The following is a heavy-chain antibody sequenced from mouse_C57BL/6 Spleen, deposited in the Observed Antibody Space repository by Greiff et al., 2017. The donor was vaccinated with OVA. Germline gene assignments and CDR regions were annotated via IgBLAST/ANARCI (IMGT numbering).Heavy chain of an antibody. J-gene: IGHJ2*01. D-gene: IGHD4-1*01. CDR3: ATGTDY. Sequence: QVQLQQSGAELVKPGASVKLSCKASGYTFTSYWMQWVKQRPGQGLEWIGEIDPSDSYTNYNQKFKGKATLTVDTSSSTAYMQLSSLTSEDSAVYYCATGTDYWGQGTTLTVSS. V-gene: IGHV1-50*01. CDR1: GYTFTSYW. CDR2: IDPSDSYT.